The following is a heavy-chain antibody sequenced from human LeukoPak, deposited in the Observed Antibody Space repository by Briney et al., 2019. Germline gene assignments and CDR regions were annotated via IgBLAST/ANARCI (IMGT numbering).Heavy chain of an antibody. CDR1: GYTFTSYV. CDR2: INGGNGNT. D-gene: IGHD3-9*01. J-gene: IGHJ4*02. V-gene: IGHV1-3*01. CDR3: ARTGYFDY. Sequence: ASVKVSCKASGYTFTSYVIHWVRQAPGQRLEWMGWINGGNGNTKYSLKLQGRVTIIRDTSASTAYMEMSSLRSEDTAVYYCARTGYFDYWGQGTLVTVSS.